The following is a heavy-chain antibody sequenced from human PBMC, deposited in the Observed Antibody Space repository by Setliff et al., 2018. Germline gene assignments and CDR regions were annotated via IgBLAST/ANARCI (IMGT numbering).Heavy chain of an antibody. J-gene: IGHJ4*02. CDR1: GGSFSGYY. CDR3: ARGGGYGSGGSFHNAPFDY. V-gene: IGHV4-34*01. CDR2: INHSGST. D-gene: IGHD3-10*01. Sequence: SETLSLTCAVYGGSFSGYYWSWIRQPPGKGVEWIGEINHSGSTYYNPSLESRVTISIDKPNKQFSLELRSLTAADTALYYCARGGGYGSGGSFHNAPFDYWGQGMLVTVSS.